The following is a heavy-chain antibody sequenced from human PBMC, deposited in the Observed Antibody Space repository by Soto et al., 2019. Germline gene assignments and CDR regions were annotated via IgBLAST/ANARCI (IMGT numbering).Heavy chain of an antibody. CDR3: ARDQLYYNDISGRPLNAFDV. CDR1: GFTFRNYG. D-gene: IGHD3-22*01. Sequence: PGGPLRLSCAAAGFTFRNYGMNCVRQAPGKGLEWVSYIGIGSSTKYYADSVKGRFTISRDNAKNSLYLQMNSLRAEDTAVYYCARDQLYYNDISGRPLNAFDVWGQGTMVTVSS. V-gene: IGHV3-48*01. J-gene: IGHJ3*01. CDR2: IGIGSSTK.